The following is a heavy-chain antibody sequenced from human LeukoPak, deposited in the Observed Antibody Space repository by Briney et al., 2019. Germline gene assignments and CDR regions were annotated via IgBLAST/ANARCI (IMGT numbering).Heavy chain of an antibody. CDR2: FDPEDGET. CDR1: GYTLTELS. D-gene: IGHD3-10*01. J-gene: IGHJ4*02. Sequence: GASMKVSCKVSGYTLTELSMHWVRQAPGKGLEWMGSFDPEDGETIYAQKFQGRVTMTEDTSTDTAYMELSSLRSEDTAVYYCATVGYYGSGSYPPNFDYWGQGTLVTVSS. V-gene: IGHV1-24*01. CDR3: ATVGYYGSGSYPPNFDY.